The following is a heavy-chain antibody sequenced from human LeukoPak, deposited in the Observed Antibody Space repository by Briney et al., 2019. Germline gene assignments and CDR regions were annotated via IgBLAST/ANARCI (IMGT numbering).Heavy chain of an antibody. CDR2: IYYSGST. Sequence: SETLSLTRTVSGGSVSSGSYYWSWIRQPPGKGLEWIGYIYYSGSTNYNPSLKSRVTISVDTSKNQFSLKLSSVTAADTAVYYCARGSGGVYGEAFDIWGQGTMVTVSS. CDR1: GGSVSSGSYY. CDR3: ARGSGGVYGEAFDI. J-gene: IGHJ3*02. D-gene: IGHD5/OR15-5a*01. V-gene: IGHV4-61*01.